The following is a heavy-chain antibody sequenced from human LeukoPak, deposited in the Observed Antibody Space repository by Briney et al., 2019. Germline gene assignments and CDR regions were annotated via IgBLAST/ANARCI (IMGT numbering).Heavy chain of an antibody. CDR3: AREEASMKFD. J-gene: IGHJ4*02. Sequence: ASVKVSCKASGYTFTGYYMHWMRQAPGQGLEWMGWINPNSGDTNYAQKFQGRVTMTRDTSISTAYMELSRLRSDDTAVYYCAREEASMKFDWGQGTLVTVPS. CDR1: GYTFTGYY. CDR2: INPNSGDT. V-gene: IGHV1-2*02.